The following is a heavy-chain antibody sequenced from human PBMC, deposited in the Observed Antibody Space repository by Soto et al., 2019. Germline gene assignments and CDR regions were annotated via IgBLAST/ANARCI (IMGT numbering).Heavy chain of an antibody. J-gene: IGHJ4*02. CDR1: GFTFDDYA. CDR2: ISWNSGSI. D-gene: IGHD3-10*01. Sequence: EVQLVESGGGLVQPGRSLRLSCAASGFTFDDYAMHWVRQAPGKGLEWVSGISWNSGSIGYADSVKGRFTISRDNAKNSLYLQMNSLRAEDTALYYCAKGPAPGYYGSGSYTFDYWGQGTLVTVSS. CDR3: AKGPAPGYYGSGSYTFDY. V-gene: IGHV3-9*01.